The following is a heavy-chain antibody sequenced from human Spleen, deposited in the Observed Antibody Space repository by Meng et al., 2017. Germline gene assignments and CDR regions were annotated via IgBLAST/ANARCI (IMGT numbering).Heavy chain of an antibody. CDR1: GFTFSSYG. J-gene: IGHJ4*02. Sequence: GESLKISCAASGFTFSSYGMSWVRQAPGKGLEWVSGISGSGGTTYYADSVKGRFTVSRDNSKNTLHLQMSSLRAEDTAVYYCAKGGSSWYRYYFDYWGQGTLVTVSS. CDR3: AKGGSSWYRYYFDY. CDR2: ISGSGGTT. D-gene: IGHD6-13*01. V-gene: IGHV3-23*01.